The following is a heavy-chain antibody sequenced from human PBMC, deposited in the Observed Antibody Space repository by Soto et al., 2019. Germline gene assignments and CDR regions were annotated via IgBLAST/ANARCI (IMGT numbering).Heavy chain of an antibody. CDR3: ATALDV. CDR1: GFTFSIYS. CDR2: ISSSSTI. Sequence: PGGCLGLSCAASGFTFSIYSMTWVRQAPGKGLEWVSYISSSSTIYYADSVKGRFTISRDNARNSLYLQMNSLRAEDTAVYYCATALDVWGQGTTVTVSS. V-gene: IGHV3-48*01. J-gene: IGHJ6*02.